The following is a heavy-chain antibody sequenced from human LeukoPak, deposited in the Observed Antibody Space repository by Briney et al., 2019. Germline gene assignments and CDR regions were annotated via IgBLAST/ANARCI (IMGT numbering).Heavy chain of an antibody. V-gene: IGHV3-74*01. Sequence: PGGSLRLSCTASGFTFSNYWMHWVRQAPGKGLVWVSRINPDGSSASYADSVKGRFTMSRDNAKNTLHLQMNSLRAEDTAVYFCVRGSAAGEYWGQGTLVTVSS. D-gene: IGHD3-16*01. CDR2: INPDGSSA. CDR3: VRGSAAGEY. CDR1: GFTFSNYW. J-gene: IGHJ4*02.